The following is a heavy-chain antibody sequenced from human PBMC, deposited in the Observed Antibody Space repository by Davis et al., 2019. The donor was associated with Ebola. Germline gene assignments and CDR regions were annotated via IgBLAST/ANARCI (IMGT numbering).Heavy chain of an antibody. J-gene: IGHJ4*02. CDR3: AKVRDDY. CDR1: GFTFDDYG. CDR2: ISGSGGTT. V-gene: IGHV3-23*01. Sequence: GESLKISCAASGFTFDDYGMSWVRQAPGKGLEWVSVISGSGGTTYYADSVKGRFTISRDNAKNTLSLQMNSLRAEDTAVYYCAKVRDDYWGQGTLVTVSS.